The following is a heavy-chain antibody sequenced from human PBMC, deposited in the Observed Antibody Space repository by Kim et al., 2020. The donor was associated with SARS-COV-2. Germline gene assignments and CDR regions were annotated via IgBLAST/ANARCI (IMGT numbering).Heavy chain of an antibody. CDR3: ARGGYGSATYTPNYFDS. D-gene: IGHD3-10*01. V-gene: IGHV3-48*02. Sequence: VKVRVTISRDHAKNSLYLQMNSLRDEDTAVYFCARGGYGSATYTPNYFDSWGQGTLVTVSS. J-gene: IGHJ4*02.